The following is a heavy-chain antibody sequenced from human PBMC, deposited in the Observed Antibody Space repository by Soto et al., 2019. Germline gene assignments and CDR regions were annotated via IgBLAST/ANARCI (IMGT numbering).Heavy chain of an antibody. V-gene: IGHV3-21*01. CDR2: ISSSSSYI. CDR1: GFTFSSYS. Sequence: EVQLVESGGGLVKPGGSLRLSCAASGFTFSSYSMNWVRQAPGKGLEWVSSISSSSSYIYYADSVKGRFTISRDNAKNSPYLQMNSLRAVDTAVYYCARERIRFLEWSYCMDVWGQGTTVTVSS. D-gene: IGHD3-3*01. CDR3: ARERIRFLEWSYCMDV. J-gene: IGHJ6*02.